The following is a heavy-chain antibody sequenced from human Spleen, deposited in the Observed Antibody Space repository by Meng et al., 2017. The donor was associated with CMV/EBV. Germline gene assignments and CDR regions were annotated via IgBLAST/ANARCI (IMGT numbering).Heavy chain of an antibody. V-gene: IGHV3-53*01. D-gene: IGHD1-1*01. CDR2: IYSGGST. CDR1: GFTVSRKY. J-gene: IGHJ6*02. CDR3: ARDSGGAGMDV. Sequence: GESLKISCAASGFTVSRKYMCWVRQAPGKGLEWVSIIYSGGSTNHADSVKGRFTISRDISKNMVYLQMNSLRAEDTAVYYCARDSGGAGMDVWGQGTTVTVSS.